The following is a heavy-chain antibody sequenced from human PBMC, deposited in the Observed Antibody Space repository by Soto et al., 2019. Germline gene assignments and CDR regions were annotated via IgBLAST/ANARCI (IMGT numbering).Heavy chain of an antibody. J-gene: IGHJ4*02. D-gene: IGHD3-3*01. CDR3: ARDNNDFWSLYPLAFDY. Sequence: PSLTLSLTCSVSGGSLSKYYWSWIRQPAGKGLEWMGRISTSGHVVSKVSLRSRLTMSVDMSNNHFSLKLTSVTAADTAVYYCARDNNDFWSLYPLAFDYWGQGALVTVSS. V-gene: IGHV4-4*07. CDR1: GGSLSKYY. CDR2: ISTSGHV.